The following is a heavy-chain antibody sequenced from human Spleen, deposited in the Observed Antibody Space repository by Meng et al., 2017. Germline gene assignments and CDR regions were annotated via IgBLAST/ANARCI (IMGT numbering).Heavy chain of an antibody. CDR3: AREDDGRHYFDY. Sequence: ASVKVSCKASGGTFSSYTISWVRQAPGQGLEWMGWISAYNGNTNYAQKLQGRVTMTTDTSTSTAYMELRSLRSDDTAVYYCAREDDGRHYFDYWGQGTLVTVSS. CDR2: ISAYNGNT. D-gene: IGHD4-17*01. J-gene: IGHJ4*02. V-gene: IGHV1-18*01. CDR1: GGTFSSYT.